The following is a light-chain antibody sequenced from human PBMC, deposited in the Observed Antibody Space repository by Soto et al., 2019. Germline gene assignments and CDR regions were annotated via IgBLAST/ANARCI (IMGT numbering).Light chain of an antibody. J-gene: IGKJ3*01. Sequence: EIVLTQSPVTLSVSPGERATLSCTASQSVGSNLAWYQQKPGQAPRLLIYGASTRATGIPDTFSGSGSATAFTLTISSLQSDDFATYYCQHYNSYPFTFGPGTKVDIK. CDR2: GAS. V-gene: IGKV3-15*01. CDR3: QHYNSYPFT. CDR1: QSVGSN.